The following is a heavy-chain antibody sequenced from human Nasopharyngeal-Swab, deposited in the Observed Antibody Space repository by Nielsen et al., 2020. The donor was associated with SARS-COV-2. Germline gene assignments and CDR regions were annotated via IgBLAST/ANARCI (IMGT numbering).Heavy chain of an antibody. Sequence: GESLKISCAASGFTFSSYDMHWVRQAPGKGLEWVSAIGTAGDTYYPGSVKGRFTISRENAKNSLYLQMNSLRAGDTAVYYCASSSWRRGAFDIWGQGTMVTVSS. J-gene: IGHJ3*02. D-gene: IGHD6-13*01. CDR1: GFTFSSYD. CDR2: IGTAGDT. CDR3: ASSSWRRGAFDI. V-gene: IGHV3-13*01.